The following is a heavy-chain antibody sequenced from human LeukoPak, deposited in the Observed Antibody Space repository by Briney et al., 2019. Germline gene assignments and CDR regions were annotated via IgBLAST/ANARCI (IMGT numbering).Heavy chain of an antibody. D-gene: IGHD6-13*01. Sequence: PGGSLRLSCAASGFTFSSYAMSWVRQAPGKGLEWVSVIYSDGSTYYADSVKGRFTISRDNSKNTLYLQMNSLRAEDTAVYYCARDREGSSSWDYWGQGTLVTVSS. J-gene: IGHJ4*02. V-gene: IGHV3-53*01. CDR2: IYSDGST. CDR1: GFTFSSYA. CDR3: ARDREGSSSWDY.